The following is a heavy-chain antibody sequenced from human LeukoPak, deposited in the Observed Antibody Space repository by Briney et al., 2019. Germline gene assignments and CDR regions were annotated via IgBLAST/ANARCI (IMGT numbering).Heavy chain of an antibody. CDR3: ARGGRAAAFDY. CDR2: INHSGST. V-gene: IGHV4-34*01. Sequence: SEALSLTCAVYGGSFSGYYWSWIRQPPGKGLEWIGEINHSGSTNYNPSLKSRVTISVDTSKNQFPLKLSSVTAADTAVYYCARGGRAAAFDYWGQGTLVTVSS. CDR1: GGSFSGYY. J-gene: IGHJ4*02. D-gene: IGHD2-15*01.